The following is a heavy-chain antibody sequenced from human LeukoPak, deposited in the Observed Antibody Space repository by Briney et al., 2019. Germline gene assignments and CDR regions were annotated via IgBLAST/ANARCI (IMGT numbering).Heavy chain of an antibody. J-gene: IGHJ4*02. CDR3: ARSNGFWGRLDDY. D-gene: IGHD3-22*01. Sequence: PGGSLRLSCAASGFIFTNYGMHWVRQAPGKGPEWLAVIWYDGNHKYYADSVQGRFTISRDSPHLYLQMNNLTVDDTGLYYCARSNGFWGRLDDYWGQGTQVTVSS. CDR2: IWYDGNHK. V-gene: IGHV3-33*01. CDR1: GFIFTNYG.